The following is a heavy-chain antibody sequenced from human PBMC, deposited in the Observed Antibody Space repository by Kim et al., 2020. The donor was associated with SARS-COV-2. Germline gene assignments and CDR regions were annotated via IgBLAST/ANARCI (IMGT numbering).Heavy chain of an antibody. V-gene: IGHV1-2*02. CDR3: ARDAPYNSLASDY. CDR2: INPYDGET. Sequence: ASVKVSCRTSGYIFTASFIHWVRQAPGQGLEWMGWINPYDGETRYAQKFQGRFSMTTDTSTNTAYLEVMSLTSDDTAVFFCARDAPYNSLASDYWGQGTLVTVSS. J-gene: IGHJ4*02. D-gene: IGHD1-20*01. CDR1: GYIFTASF.